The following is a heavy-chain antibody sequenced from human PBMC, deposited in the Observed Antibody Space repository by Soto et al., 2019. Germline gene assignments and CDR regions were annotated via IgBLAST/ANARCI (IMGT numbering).Heavy chain of an antibody. CDR2: IYYSGST. J-gene: IGHJ4*02. CDR3: ARVNESEKFEDSSGYWYYLAY. V-gene: IGHV4-59*01. D-gene: IGHD3-22*01. Sequence: SETLSLTCTVSGGSISSYYWSWIRQPPGKGLEWIGYIYYSGSTNYNPSLKSRVTISVDTSKNQFSLRLSSVTAADTAVYYCARVNESEKFEDSSGYWYYLAYWGQGTLVTVSS. CDR1: GGSISSYY.